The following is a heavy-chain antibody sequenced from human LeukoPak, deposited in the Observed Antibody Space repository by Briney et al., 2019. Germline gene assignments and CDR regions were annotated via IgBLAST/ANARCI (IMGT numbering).Heavy chain of an antibody. J-gene: IGHJ6*02. V-gene: IGHV3-30*03. CDR1: GFTFSSYG. D-gene: IGHD2-2*01. Sequence: GRSLRLSCAASGFTFSSYGMHWVRQAPGKGLEWVAVISYDGSNKYYADSVKGRFTISRDNSKNTLYLQMNSLRAEDTAVYYCARALRRYCSSTSCPRGHYYGMDVWGQGTTVTVSS. CDR3: ARALRRYCSSTSCPRGHYYGMDV. CDR2: ISYDGSNK.